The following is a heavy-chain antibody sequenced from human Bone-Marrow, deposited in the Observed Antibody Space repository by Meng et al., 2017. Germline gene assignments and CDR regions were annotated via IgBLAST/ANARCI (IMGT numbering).Heavy chain of an antibody. CDR3: AKLSRPVIMANGMDV. CDR1: GFTFSSYA. J-gene: IGHJ6*02. CDR2: ISVSGGST. D-gene: IGHD3-9*01. V-gene: IGHV3-23*01. Sequence: GESLKISCAASGFTFSSYAMSWVRQAPGKGLEWVSAISVSGGSTYYADSVKGRFTISRDNSKNTLYLQMNSLRAEDTAVYYCAKLSRPVIMANGMDVWGQGTTVTVSS.